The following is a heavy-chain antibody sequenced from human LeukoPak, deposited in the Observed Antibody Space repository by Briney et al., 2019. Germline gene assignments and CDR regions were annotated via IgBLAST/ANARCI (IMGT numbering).Heavy chain of an antibody. J-gene: IGHJ4*02. D-gene: IGHD2-2*01. CDR3: ARDQRYCSSTSCYGGLDY. CDR2: ISSSSSYI. V-gene: IGHV3-21*01. CDR1: GFTFSSYS. Sequence: GGSLRLSCAASGFTFSSYSMNWVRQAPGKGLEWVSSISSSSSYIYYADSVKGRFTISRDNAKNSLYLQMNSLRAEDTAVYYCARDQRYCSSTSCYGGLDYWGQGALVIVSS.